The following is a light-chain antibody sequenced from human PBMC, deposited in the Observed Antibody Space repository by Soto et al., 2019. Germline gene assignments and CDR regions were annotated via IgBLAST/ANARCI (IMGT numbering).Light chain of an antibody. CDR2: DAS. V-gene: IGKV1-33*01. Sequence: DIQITQSPSSLSSSVGDRGTITCQASQNINNYLNWYQQKPGRAPKLLIYDASNLEAGVPSRFRGSGSGTDFTFTISRLQPEDIATYYCQQYENLPTFGQGTRLEI. CDR1: QNINNY. J-gene: IGKJ5*01. CDR3: QQYENLPT.